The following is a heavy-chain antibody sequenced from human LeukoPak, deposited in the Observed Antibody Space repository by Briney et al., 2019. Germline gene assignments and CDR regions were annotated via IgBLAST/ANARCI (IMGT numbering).Heavy chain of an antibody. CDR2: INPNSGGT. D-gene: IGHD6-13*01. Sequence: RASVKVSCKASGYTVTGYYMHWVRQAPGQGLEWMGWINPNSGGTNYAQKFQGRVTMTRDTSISTAYVELSRLRSDDTAVYYCAANIIAAAGTSAFDYWGQGTLVTVSS. CDR1: GYTVTGYY. CDR3: AANIIAAAGTSAFDY. V-gene: IGHV1-2*02. J-gene: IGHJ4*02.